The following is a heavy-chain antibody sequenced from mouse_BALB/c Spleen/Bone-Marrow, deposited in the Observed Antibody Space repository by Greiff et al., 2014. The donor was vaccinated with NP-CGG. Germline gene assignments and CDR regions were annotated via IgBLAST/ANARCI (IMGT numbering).Heavy chain of an antibody. CDR2: SRNKANDYTT. J-gene: IGHJ4*01. D-gene: IGHD2-3*01. V-gene: IGHV7-1*02. CDR1: GFTFSDFY. Sequence: EVQVVESGGGLVQPGGSLRLSCATSGFTFSDFYMGWVRQPPGKRLGWIAASRNKANDYTTEYSASVKGRFIVSRDTSQSILYLQMNALRAEDTAIYYCARDPRWLLAMDYWGQGTSVTVSS. CDR3: ARDPRWLLAMDY.